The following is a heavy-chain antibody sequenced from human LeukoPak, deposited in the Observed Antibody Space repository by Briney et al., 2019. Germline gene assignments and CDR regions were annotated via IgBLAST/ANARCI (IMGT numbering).Heavy chain of an antibody. CDR2: ISYDGSNK. D-gene: IGHD3-22*01. CDR3: AKDLGDYYDSSGYYFGYFDY. CDR1: GFTFSSYA. Sequence: PGGSLRLSCAASGFTFSSYAMHWVRQAPGKGLEWVAVISYDGSNKYYADSVKGRFTISRDNSKNTLYLQMNSLRAEDTAVYYCAKDLGDYYDSSGYYFGYFDYWGQGTLVTVSS. V-gene: IGHV3-30-3*01. J-gene: IGHJ4*02.